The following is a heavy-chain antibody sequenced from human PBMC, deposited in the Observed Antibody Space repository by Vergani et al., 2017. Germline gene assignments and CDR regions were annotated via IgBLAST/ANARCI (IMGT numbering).Heavy chain of an antibody. J-gene: IGHJ6*02. Sequence: EVQLLESGGGLVQPGGSLRLSCAASGFTFSSYAMSWVRQAPGKGLEWVSAISGSGGRTYYADSVKGRFTISRDNSKNTLYLQMNSLRAEDTAVYYCAKVGTVAFYYYYGMDVWGQGTTVTVSS. CDR2: ISGSGGRT. V-gene: IGHV3-23*01. CDR3: AKVGTVAFYYYYGMDV. D-gene: IGHD4-23*01. CDR1: GFTFSSYA.